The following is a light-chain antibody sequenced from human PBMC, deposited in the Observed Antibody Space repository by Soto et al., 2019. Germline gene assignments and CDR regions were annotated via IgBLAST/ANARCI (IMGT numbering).Light chain of an antibody. CDR2: DTS. Sequence: EIVMTQYPDTLSVSPGETVTLPCRASQSIRTNLAWYQHRPGQAPRLLIYDTSARAAGIPARFSGSGSATEFTLTISSLQSEDFALYYCQHTLKWPPTFGQGTKVDIK. CDR3: QHTLKWPPT. J-gene: IGKJ1*01. V-gene: IGKV3-15*01. CDR1: QSIRTN.